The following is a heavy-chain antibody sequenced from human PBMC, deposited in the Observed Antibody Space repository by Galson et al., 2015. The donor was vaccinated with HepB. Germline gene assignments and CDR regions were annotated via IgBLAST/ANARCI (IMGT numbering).Heavy chain of an antibody. CDR3: ARLRDLHAYDY. Sequence: SGAEVKKHGESLRLSCAASGFTVSRNYMSWVRQAPGKGLEWVSVIYTSGSTHYAGAVKGRFTISRDNSMNTLYLQMYSLRVEGTAVYFCARLRDLHAYDYCGQGTLVTVSA. V-gene: IGHV3-53*01. J-gene: IGHJ4*02. CDR2: IYTSGST. CDR1: GFTVSRNY. D-gene: IGHD3-16*01.